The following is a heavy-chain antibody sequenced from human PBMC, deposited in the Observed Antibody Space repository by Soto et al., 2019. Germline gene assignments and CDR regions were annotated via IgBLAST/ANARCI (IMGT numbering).Heavy chain of an antibody. J-gene: IGHJ6*02. D-gene: IGHD6-19*01. CDR1: GYSFTTYW. Sequence: PGESLKISCKASGYSFTTYWIGWVRQMPGKGLEWMGIIYPGDSDTKYSPSLQGQVSISADTSISTAYLQWTSLRAWDTAMYYCARSRRGAYSSGWYSPSGYYNYGIDVWGQGTKVTVSS. CDR3: ARSRRGAYSSGWYSPSGYYNYGIDV. V-gene: IGHV5-51*01. CDR2: IYPGDSDT.